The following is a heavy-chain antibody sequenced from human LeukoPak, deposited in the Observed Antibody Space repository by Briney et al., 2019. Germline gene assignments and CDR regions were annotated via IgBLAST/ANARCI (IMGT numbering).Heavy chain of an antibody. CDR3: ASLRAIGYFDY. CDR2: IWYDGSKK. CDR1: RFTFSSYG. J-gene: IGHJ4*02. Sequence: GRSLRLSCVASRFTFSSYGMLWVRQAPGKGLEWVAVIWYDGSKKYYTVSVKGQFTISRDNSKNTLYLQMNSLRAEDTAVYYCASLRAIGYFDYWGRGTVITVSA. V-gene: IGHV3-33*01.